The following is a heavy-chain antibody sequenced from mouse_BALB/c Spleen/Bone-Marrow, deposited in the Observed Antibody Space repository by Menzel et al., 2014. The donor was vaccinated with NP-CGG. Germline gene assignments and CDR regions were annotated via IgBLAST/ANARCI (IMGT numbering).Heavy chain of an antibody. CDR1: GYTFTTYT. V-gene: IGHV1-4*01. J-gene: IGHJ3*01. Sequence: QVQLQQSGAELARPGASVKMSCRASGYTFTTYTVHWVKQRPGRGLEWIGYINPSSDYTNYNQKFKDKATLTADKSSSTAYMQHSSQTSEDSAVYYCARRGVYDYPWFVYRGQGTLVTVSA. D-gene: IGHD2-4*01. CDR2: INPSSDYT. CDR3: ARRGVYDYPWFVY.